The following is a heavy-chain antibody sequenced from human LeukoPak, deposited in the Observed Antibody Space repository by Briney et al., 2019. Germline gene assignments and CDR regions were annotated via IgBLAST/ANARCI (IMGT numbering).Heavy chain of an antibody. J-gene: IGHJ4*02. CDR3: ARIAFYFDY. V-gene: IGHV4-39*01. D-gene: IGHD6-13*01. Sequence: PSETLSLTCTVSGGSISSSSYYWGWIRQPPGTGLEWIGSIYYSGSTYYNPSLKSRVTISVDTSKNQFSLKLSSVTAAGTAVYYCARIAFYFDYWGQGTLVTVSS. CDR1: GGSISSSSYY. CDR2: IYYSGST.